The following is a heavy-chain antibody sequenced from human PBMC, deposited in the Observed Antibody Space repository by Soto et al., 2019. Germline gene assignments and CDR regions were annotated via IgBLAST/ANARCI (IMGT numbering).Heavy chain of an antibody. CDR1: GGSSSDYV. CDR3: TEGAYLAY. Sequence: SETLSLTCAVHGGSSSDYVWTWIRQPPGEGLEWVGEINHSGSTNYNASLKSRVTISVDTSKNQVSLKMSSVTDADTALYFCTEGAYLAYWGQGTLVTVSS. V-gene: IGHV4-34*01. CDR2: INHSGST. J-gene: IGHJ4*02.